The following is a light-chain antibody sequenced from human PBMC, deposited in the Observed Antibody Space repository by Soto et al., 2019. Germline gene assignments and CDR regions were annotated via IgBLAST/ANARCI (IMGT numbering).Light chain of an antibody. J-gene: IGLJ2*01. Sequence: QSALTQPPSASGSPGQSVTISCTGTSSDIGTYNYVSWYQHHPGKAPKLIIYEVSKRPSGVPDRFSGSKSDNMASLTVSGLQADDESTYYCTAYAGRFVVFGGGTQLTVL. CDR2: EVS. CDR3: TAYAGRFVV. V-gene: IGLV2-8*01. CDR1: SSDIGTYNY.